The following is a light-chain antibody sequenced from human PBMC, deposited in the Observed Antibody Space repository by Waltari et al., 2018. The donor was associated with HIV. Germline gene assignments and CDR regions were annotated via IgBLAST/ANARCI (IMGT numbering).Light chain of an antibody. CDR2: QGS. CDR1: QLADKF. J-gene: IGLJ2*01. Sequence: ELAQPPSVSVPSGQTASIPCSGEQLADKFPCWYQKKTGQPPVLHVYQGSRRPSGIPARFSASKSANTATLTVRGAQPLDEAEYFCQAWDADHAVFGGGTTLTVL. V-gene: IGLV3-1*01. CDR3: QAWDADHAV.